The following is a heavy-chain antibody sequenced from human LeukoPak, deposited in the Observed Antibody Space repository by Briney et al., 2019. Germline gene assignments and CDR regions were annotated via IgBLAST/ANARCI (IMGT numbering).Heavy chain of an antibody. CDR1: GFTFSSYG. Sequence: GGSLRLSCAASGFTFSSYGMHWVRQAPGKGLVWVSRINSDGSSTSYADSVKGRFTISRDNAKNTLYLQMNSLRAEDTAVYYCARDPGIVVVTGDYWGQGTLVTVSS. D-gene: IGHD2-21*02. CDR2: INSDGSST. CDR3: ARDPGIVVVTGDY. V-gene: IGHV3-74*01. J-gene: IGHJ4*02.